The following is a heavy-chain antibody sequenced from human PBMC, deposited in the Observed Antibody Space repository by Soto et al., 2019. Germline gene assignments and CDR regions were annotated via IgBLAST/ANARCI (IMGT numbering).Heavy chain of an antibody. Sequence: ASVKVSCKASGGTFSSYTISWVRQAPGQGLEWMGRIIPILGIANYAQKFQGRVTITADKSTSTAYMELSSLRSEDTAVYYCATLHSGYSSSSDAFEFWGKGSMVTVSS. V-gene: IGHV1-69*02. J-gene: IGHJ3*01. CDR2: IIPILGIA. D-gene: IGHD6-13*01. CDR3: ATLHSGYSSSSDAFEF. CDR1: GGTFSSYT.